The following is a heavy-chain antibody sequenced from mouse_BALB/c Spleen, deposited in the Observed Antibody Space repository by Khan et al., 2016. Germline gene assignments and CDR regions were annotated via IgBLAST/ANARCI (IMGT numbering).Heavy chain of an antibody. CDR1: GYSFIGYF. D-gene: IGHD1-1*01. J-gene: IGHJ4*01. CDR2: INPYNGDT. V-gene: IGHV1-20*02. Sequence: EMQLQESGPELVKPGASVKISCKASGYSFIGYFMNWVMQSHGKSLEWIGRINPYNGDTFYNQKFKGKATLTVDKSSSTAHMELRSLASEDSAVYYCARDYGSPRGAMDYWGQGTSVTVSS. CDR3: ARDYGSPRGAMDY.